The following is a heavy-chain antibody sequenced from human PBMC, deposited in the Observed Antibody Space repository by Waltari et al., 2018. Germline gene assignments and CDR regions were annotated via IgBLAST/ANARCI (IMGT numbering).Heavy chain of an antibody. D-gene: IGHD5-12*01. J-gene: IGHJ4*02. Sequence: QVQLQQWGAGLLKPSEPLSLTCAVYGGSFSGYYCSWIRQPSGKGLEWIGEINHRGRTNYNPSQKGGFTISVDTSKNQFSLRLSSVTAAETAVYYCARVRGYSGYLHFDYWGQGTLVTVSS. CDR1: GGSFSGYY. V-gene: IGHV4-34*01. CDR3: ARVRGYSGYLHFDY. CDR2: INHRGRT.